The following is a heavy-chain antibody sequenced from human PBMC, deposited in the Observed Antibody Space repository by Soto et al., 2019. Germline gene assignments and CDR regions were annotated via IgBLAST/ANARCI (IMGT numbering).Heavy chain of an antibody. CDR1: GFSFSSFG. V-gene: IGHV3-30*18. J-gene: IGHJ4*02. CDR2: TSYDGRNK. D-gene: IGHD2-15*01. CDR3: AKEHAVAVVVDY. Sequence: QVQLVESGGGVVQPGRSLRLSCAASGFSFSSFGIHWLRKAPGKGLEWVAVTSYDGRNKYYADSVKGRITISRDNSKNTLYLQMNSLRAEDTAVYYCAKEHAVAVVVDYWGQGTLVTVSS.